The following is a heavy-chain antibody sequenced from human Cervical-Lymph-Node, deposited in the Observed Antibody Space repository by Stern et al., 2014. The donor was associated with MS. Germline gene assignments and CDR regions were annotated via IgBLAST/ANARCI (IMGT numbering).Heavy chain of an antibody. CDR1: GFTFDDYA. V-gene: IGHV3-9*01. Sequence: VQLVQSGGGLVQPGRSLRLSCAASGFTFDDYAMHWVRQTPGRGLEWVSGISWNGGSVAYADSVKGRFTISRDNAKNSLYLQMNSLRAEDTAFYYCAKDIASARRLIDYWGQGTLVTVSS. D-gene: IGHD6-6*01. CDR3: AKDIASARRLIDY. J-gene: IGHJ4*02. CDR2: ISWNGGSV.